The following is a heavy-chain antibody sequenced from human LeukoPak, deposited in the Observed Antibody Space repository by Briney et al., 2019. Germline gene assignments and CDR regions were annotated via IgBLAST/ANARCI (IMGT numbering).Heavy chain of an antibody. D-gene: IGHD1-14*01. CDR2: ISASGGST. CDR3: AKLHNLNSDY. CDR1: GFTFSDYA. V-gene: IGHV3-23*01. J-gene: IGHJ4*02. Sequence: GGSLRLSCVASGFTFSDYAMNWVRQAPGKGLEWVSTISASGGSTYYAGSVKGRFTISRDNSRNTLYLQMNSLRAEDTAVYYCAKLHNLNSDYWGQGTLVTVSS.